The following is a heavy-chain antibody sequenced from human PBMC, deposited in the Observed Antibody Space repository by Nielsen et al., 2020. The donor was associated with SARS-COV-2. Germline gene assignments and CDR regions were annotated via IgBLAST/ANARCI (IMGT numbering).Heavy chain of an antibody. Sequence: GESLKISCVASGLTVSSTYMNWVRQAPGRGPEWVSVIYGGGNIFYADSVKGRFTISSDNAKNSLYLQMNSLRAEDTAVYYCAREAVAGDGFPVGAFDIWGQGTMVTVSS. CDR2: IYGGGNI. CDR3: AREAVAGDGFPVGAFDI. CDR1: GLTVSSTY. V-gene: IGHV3-53*01. J-gene: IGHJ3*02. D-gene: IGHD6-19*01.